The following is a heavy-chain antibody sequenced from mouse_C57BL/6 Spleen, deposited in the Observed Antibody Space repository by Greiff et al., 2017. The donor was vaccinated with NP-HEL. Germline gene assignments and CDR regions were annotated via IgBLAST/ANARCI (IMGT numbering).Heavy chain of an antibody. D-gene: IGHD1-1*01. CDR1: GYTFTEYT. V-gene: IGHV1-62-2*01. CDR2: FYPGSGSI. Sequence: QVQLKESGAELVKPGASVKLSCKASGYTFTEYTIHWVKQRSGQGLEWIGWFYPGSGSIKYNEKFKDKATLTADKSSSTVYMELSRLTSEDSAVYFCARHEALYYYGSSPWYFDVWGTGTTVTVSS. CDR3: ARHEALYYYGSSPWYFDV. J-gene: IGHJ1*03.